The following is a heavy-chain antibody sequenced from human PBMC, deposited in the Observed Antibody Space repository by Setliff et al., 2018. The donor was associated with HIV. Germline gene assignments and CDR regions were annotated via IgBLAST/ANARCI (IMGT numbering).Heavy chain of an antibody. CDR1: GGSISSGSYY. Sequence: PSETLSLTCTVSGGSISSGSYYWSWIRQPAGKGLEWIGRIYTSGSTNYNPSLKSRVTISVDTSKNQFSLKLSSVTAADTAVYYCARDREDDGDYVAFDIWGQGTVVTVSS. CDR3: ARDREDDGDYVAFDI. CDR2: IYTSGST. V-gene: IGHV4-61*02. J-gene: IGHJ3*02. D-gene: IGHD4-17*01.